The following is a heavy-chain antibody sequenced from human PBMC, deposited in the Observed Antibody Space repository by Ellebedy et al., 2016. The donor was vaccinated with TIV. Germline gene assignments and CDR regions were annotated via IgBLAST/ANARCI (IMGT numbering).Heavy chain of an antibody. V-gene: IGHV1-2*02. J-gene: IGHJ6*02. CDR3: AAYSGFRQPDYGMDI. CDR2: INPDSGGT. CDR1: GYTFTANY. D-gene: IGHD1-14*01. Sequence: ASVKVSCKASGYTFTANYMHWVRQAPGQGLEWMGWINPDSGGTNFAQKFQGRVTMTRDTSVNTAYMELSRLESDDTAVYYCAAYSGFRQPDYGMDIWGQGTTVIVSS.